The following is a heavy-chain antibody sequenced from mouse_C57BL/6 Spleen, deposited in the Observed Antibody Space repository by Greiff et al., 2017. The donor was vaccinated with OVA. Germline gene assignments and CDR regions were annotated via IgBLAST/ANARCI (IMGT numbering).Heavy chain of an antibody. V-gene: IGHV5-4*01. CDR1: GFTFSSYA. CDR2: ISDGGSYT. D-gene: IGHD2-3*01. CDR3: AREGIYDGFYGGYFGY. Sequence: EVQVVESGGGLVKPGGSLTLSCAASGFTFSSYAMSWVRQTPEKRLEWVATISDGGSYTCYPDNVKGRFTISRDNAKNNLYLQMSHLKSEDTAMYYCAREGIYDGFYGGYFGYWGQGTTLTVSS. J-gene: IGHJ2*01.